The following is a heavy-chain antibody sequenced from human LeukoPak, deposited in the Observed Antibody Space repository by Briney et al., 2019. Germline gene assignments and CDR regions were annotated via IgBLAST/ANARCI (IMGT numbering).Heavy chain of an antibody. CDR2: TSAYNCNT. Sequence: ASVNVSFKSSGYTFTSYGISWVRQAPGQGLEWMGWTSAYNCNTNYAQKLQGRVTMTTDTSTSTAYMELRSLRSDDTAVYYCARDPLYYDFWSGSPYYFDYWGQGTLVTVSS. D-gene: IGHD3-3*01. J-gene: IGHJ4*02. V-gene: IGHV1-18*01. CDR1: GYTFTSYG. CDR3: ARDPLYYDFWSGSPYYFDY.